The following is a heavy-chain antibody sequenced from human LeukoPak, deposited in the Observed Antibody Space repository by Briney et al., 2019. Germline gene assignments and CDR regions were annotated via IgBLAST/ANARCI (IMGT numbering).Heavy chain of an antibody. CDR2: IRYDRRNQ. J-gene: IGHJ4*02. D-gene: IGHD1/OR15-1a*01. Sequence: GGSLRLSCAASGFTFSSYGMHWVRQAPGKGLEWVAFIRYDRRNQYYADSVKGRFTISRDNAKNSLYLQMNNLKAEDTALYYCARKNSLDYWGQGTLVTVSS. CDR3: ARKNSLDY. CDR1: GFTFSSYG. V-gene: IGHV3-30*02.